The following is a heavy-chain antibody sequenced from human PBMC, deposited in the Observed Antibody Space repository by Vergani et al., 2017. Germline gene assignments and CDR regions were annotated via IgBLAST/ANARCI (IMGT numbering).Heavy chain of an antibody. CDR1: GGTFSSYT. J-gene: IGHJ4*02. V-gene: IGHV1-69*08. CDR2: IIPILGIA. Sequence: QVQLVQSGAEVKKPGSSVKVSCKASGGTFSSYTISWVRQAPGQGLEWMGRIIPILGIANYAQKFQGRVTITADKSTSTAYMELSSLRSEDTAVYYCARDHQGPTTLDYWGQGSLVTVSS. D-gene: IGHD1-26*01. CDR3: ARDHQGPTTLDY.